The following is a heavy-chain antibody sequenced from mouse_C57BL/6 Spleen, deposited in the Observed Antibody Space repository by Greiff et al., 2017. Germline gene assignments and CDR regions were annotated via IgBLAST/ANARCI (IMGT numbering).Heavy chain of an antibody. D-gene: IGHD2-1*01. CDR2: IRSKSNNYAT. V-gene: IGHV10-1*01. CDR1: GFSFNTYA. CDR3: VRHVGYGNFYWYFDV. J-gene: IGHJ1*03. Sequence: EVKLVESGGGLVQPKGSLKLSCAASGFSFNTYAMNWVRQAPGKGLEWVARIRSKSNNYATYYADSVKDRFTISRDDSESMLYLQMNNLKTEDTAMYYCVRHVGYGNFYWYFDVWGTGTTVTVSS.